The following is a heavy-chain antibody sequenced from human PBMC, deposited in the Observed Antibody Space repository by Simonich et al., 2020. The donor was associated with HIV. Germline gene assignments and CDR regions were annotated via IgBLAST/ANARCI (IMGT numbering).Heavy chain of an antibody. D-gene: IGHD6-13*01. V-gene: IGHV4-34*01. Sequence: QVQLQQWGAGLLKPSETLSLTCAVYGASFSGYYWSWIRQPTGKGLEWSGEINHSGSTNYNPSLKSRVTVSVDTSKSQFSLKLRSVTAADTAVYYCARLTAAGGSNQLDYWGQGTLVTVSS. J-gene: IGHJ4*02. CDR2: INHSGST. CDR1: GASFSGYY. CDR3: ARLTAAGGSNQLDY.